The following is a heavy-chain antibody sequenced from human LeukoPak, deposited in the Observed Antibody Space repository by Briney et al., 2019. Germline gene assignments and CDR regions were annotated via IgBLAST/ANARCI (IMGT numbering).Heavy chain of an antibody. V-gene: IGHV4-39*07. D-gene: IGHD1-1*01. J-gene: IGHJ3*02. Sequence: PSETLSLTCTVSGGSISSSSYYWGWIRQPPGKGLEWIGSIYYSGSTYYNPSLTSRVTISVDKSKNQFSLKLSSVTAADTAVYYCARVERIASAFDIWGQGTMVTVSS. CDR3: ARVERIASAFDI. CDR2: IYYSGST. CDR1: GGSISSSSYY.